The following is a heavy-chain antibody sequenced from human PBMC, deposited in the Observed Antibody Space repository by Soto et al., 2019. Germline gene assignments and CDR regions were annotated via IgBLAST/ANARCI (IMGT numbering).Heavy chain of an antibody. Sequence: SETLSLTCTVSGGSISSGDYYWSWIRQPPGKGLEWIGYIYYSGSTYYNPSLKSRVTISVDTSKNQFSLKLSSVTAADTAVYYCARHSMELRFLDSINWFDPWGQGTLVTVSS. CDR1: GGSISSGDYY. CDR2: IYYSGST. V-gene: IGHV4-30-4*01. CDR3: ARHSMELRFLDSINWFDP. D-gene: IGHD3-3*01. J-gene: IGHJ5*02.